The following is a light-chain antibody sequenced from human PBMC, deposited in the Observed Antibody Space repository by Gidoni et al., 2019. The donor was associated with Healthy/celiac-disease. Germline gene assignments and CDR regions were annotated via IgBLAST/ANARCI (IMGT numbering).Light chain of an antibody. V-gene: IGKV3-15*01. CDR2: GAS. Sequence: EIVMTQSPATLSVSPGERATLSCRASQSISSNLAWYQQKPGQPPRLLICGASTRAIGIPDRFSGSGSWTEFTLTISSLQSEDFAVYYCQQYKNWPPYTFGQGTKLEIK. CDR1: QSISSN. CDR3: QQYKNWPPYT. J-gene: IGKJ2*01.